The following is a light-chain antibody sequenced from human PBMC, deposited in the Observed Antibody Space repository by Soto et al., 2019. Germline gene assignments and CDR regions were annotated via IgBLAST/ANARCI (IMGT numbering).Light chain of an antibody. CDR2: DAA. J-gene: IGKJ1*01. CDR1: QSISSN. V-gene: IGKV3-15*01. Sequence: EIVMTQSPATLSVSPGERATLSCRASQSISSNLAWYQQKPGQAPRLLIYDAATRATSLPARFSGSGSGTEFTLTISSLQSEDFAIYYCQQYNNWPRTFGQGTKVDIK. CDR3: QQYNNWPRT.